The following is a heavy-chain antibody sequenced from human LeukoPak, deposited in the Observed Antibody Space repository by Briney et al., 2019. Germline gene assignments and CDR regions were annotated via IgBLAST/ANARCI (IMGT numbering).Heavy chain of an antibody. Sequence: GGSLRLSCAASGFTFSSYSMSWVRQAPGKGLEWVANIMQDGSERYYVDSVKGRFTISRDNAKNSLYLQMNSLRAEDTAVYYCARMEAGRVYWGQGTLVTVSS. CDR1: GFTFSSYS. CDR2: IMQDGSER. J-gene: IGHJ4*02. V-gene: IGHV3-7*01. CDR3: ARMEAGRVY. D-gene: IGHD3-3*01.